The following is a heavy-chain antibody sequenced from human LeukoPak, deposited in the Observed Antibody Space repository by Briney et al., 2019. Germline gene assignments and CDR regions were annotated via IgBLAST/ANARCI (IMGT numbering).Heavy chain of an antibody. J-gene: IGHJ3*02. Sequence: SETLSLTCTVSGGSVSSYSWGWIRQPPGKGLEWIGSIYYTGSTNYNPSLKSRVTMSVDTSKNQFSLRLSSVTAADTAVYYCARHGGESIMAMILHAFDIWGQGTMVTVSS. CDR3: ARHGGESIMAMILHAFDI. D-gene: IGHD5-12*01. CDR1: GGSVSSYS. V-gene: IGHV4-59*08. CDR2: IYYTGST.